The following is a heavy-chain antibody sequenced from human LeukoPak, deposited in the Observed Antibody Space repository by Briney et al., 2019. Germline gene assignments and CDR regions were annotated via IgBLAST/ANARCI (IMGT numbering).Heavy chain of an antibody. CDR3: ARDIRWFDP. J-gene: IGHJ5*02. CDR1: GGTFSSYA. CDR2: IIPILGIA. V-gene: IGHV1-69*04. Sequence: SVKVSCKASGGTFSSYAISWVRQAPGQGLEWMGRIIPILGIANYAQKFQGRVTITADKSTSTAYMELSSLRSENTAVYYCARDIRWFDPWGQGTLVTVSS.